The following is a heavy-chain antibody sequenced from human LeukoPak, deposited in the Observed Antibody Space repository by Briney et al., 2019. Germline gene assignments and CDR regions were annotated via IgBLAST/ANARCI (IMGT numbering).Heavy chain of an antibody. V-gene: IGHV4-34*01. CDR1: GGSFSGYY. J-gene: IGHJ4*02. Sequence: PSETLSLTCAVYGGSFSGYYWSWIRQPPGKGLEWIGEINHSGSTNYNPSLKSRVTISVDTSKNQFSLKLSSVTAADTAVYYCARERIVGALYYFDYWGQGTLVTVSS. D-gene: IGHD1-26*01. CDR2: INHSGST. CDR3: ARERIVGALYYFDY.